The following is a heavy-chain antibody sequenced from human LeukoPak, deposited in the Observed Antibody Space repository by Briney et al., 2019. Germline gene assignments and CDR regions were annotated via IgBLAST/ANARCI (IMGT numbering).Heavy chain of an antibody. CDR2: ISGSGGST. V-gene: IGHV3-23*01. J-gene: IGHJ4*02. Sequence: PGGSLRLSCAASGFTFSSYAMSWVRQAPGKGLEWVSVISGSGGSTYYADSVKGRFTISRDNSKNTLYLQMNSLRAEDTAVYYCAKDWYERRSKYYFDYWGQGTLVTVSS. CDR1: GFTFSSYA. CDR3: AKDWYERRSKYYFDY. D-gene: IGHD6-13*01.